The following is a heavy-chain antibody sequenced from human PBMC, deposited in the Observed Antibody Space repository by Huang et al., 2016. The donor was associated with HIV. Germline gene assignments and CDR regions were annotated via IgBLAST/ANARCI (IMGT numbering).Heavy chain of an antibody. Sequence: QVQLVESGGGVVQPGGSLRLSCTVSGFTFGSFGLPWVRQAPGKWLEWVAFIRYDGNNYYYADSVRGLFTISRDNSKDTLYLQMNRLRPDDSAVYYCAKDLTYTFGRHFDYWGRGTLVTVSS. CDR2: IRYDGNNY. D-gene: IGHD3-3*01. J-gene: IGHJ4*02. V-gene: IGHV3-30*02. CDR3: AKDLTYTFGRHFDY. CDR1: GFTFGSFG.